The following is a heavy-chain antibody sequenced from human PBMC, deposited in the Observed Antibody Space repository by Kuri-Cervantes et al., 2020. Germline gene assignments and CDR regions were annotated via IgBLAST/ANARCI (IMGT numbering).Heavy chain of an antibody. CDR1: GYTFVNYG. V-gene: IGHV1-18*01. CDR3: ARWGSGWSHYYYYYMDV. Sequence: ASVKVSCKASGYTFVNYGINWVRQAPGQGLEWMGRISAYNGDTNYAQKLQGRVTMTTDTSTSTAYMELRSLRSDDTAVYYCARWGSGWSHYYYYYMDVWGKGTTVTVSS. D-gene: IGHD6-19*01. CDR2: ISAYNGDT. J-gene: IGHJ6*03.